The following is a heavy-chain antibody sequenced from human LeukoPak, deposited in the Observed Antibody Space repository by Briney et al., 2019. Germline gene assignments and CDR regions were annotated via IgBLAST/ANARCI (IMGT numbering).Heavy chain of an antibody. CDR2: IFSSGTT. CDR1: GASLSNFY. CDR3: ARHQNSGAQKHYLDY. D-gene: IGHD1-26*01. J-gene: IGHJ4*02. Sequence: SETLSLTCTVSGASLSNFYWSWVRQSPGKGLEWIGFIFSSGTTNYNPSLASRVAMSLDTSKNQFSLRLNSVTAGDTAVYYRARHQNSGAQKHYLDYWGQGTLATVSS. V-gene: IGHV4-4*09.